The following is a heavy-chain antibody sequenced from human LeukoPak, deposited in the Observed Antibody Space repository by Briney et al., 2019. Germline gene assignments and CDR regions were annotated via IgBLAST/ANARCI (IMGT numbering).Heavy chain of an antibody. CDR3: ARAPKTVTMVRGVIIGAVDV. Sequence: SETLSLTCTVSGGSISSYYWSWIRQPPGKGLEWIGYIYYSGSTNYNPSLKSRVTISVDTSKNQFSLKLSSVTAADTAVYYCARAPKTVTMVRGVIIGAVDVWGKGTTVAVSS. CDR2: IYYSGST. J-gene: IGHJ6*04. V-gene: IGHV4-59*01. CDR1: GGSISSYY. D-gene: IGHD3-10*01.